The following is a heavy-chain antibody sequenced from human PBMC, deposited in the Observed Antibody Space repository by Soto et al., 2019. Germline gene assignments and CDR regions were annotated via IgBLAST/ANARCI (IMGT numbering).Heavy chain of an antibody. Sequence: GGSLRLSCAASGVTFSSYGVDGVLQATGKGLEWVASVSYDGSNKHYADSVKGRFTISRDNSRNTLDLQMNSLRAEDTAVYYCAKDTYYYDRSGYYTYDHWGQGTQVTVSS. V-gene: IGHV3-30*18. D-gene: IGHD3-22*01. CDR3: AKDTYYYDRSGYYTYDH. CDR1: GVTFSSYG. CDR2: VSYDGSNK. J-gene: IGHJ4*02.